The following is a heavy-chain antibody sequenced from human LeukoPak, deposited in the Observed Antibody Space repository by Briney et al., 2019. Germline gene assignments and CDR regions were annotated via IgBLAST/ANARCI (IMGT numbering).Heavy chain of an antibody. V-gene: IGHV1-3*01. CDR1: GYTFTSYA. CDR2: INAGNGNT. CDR3: ATDREQWPKTGMDV. Sequence: ASVKVSCKASGYTFTSYAMHWVRQAPGQRLEWMGWINAGNGNTKYSQKFQGRVTITRDTSASTAHMELSSLRSEDTAVYYCATDREQWPKTGMDVWGQGTTVTVSS. D-gene: IGHD6-19*01. J-gene: IGHJ6*02.